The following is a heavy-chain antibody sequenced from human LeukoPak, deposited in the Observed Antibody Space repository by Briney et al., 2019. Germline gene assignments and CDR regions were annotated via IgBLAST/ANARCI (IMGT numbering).Heavy chain of an antibody. CDR3: ARALQLVSHSDY. Sequence: VASVKVSCKASGYTFTSYGISWVRQAPGQGLEWMGWISAYNGSTNYAQKLQGRVTMTTDTSTSTAYMELRSLRSDDTAVYYCARALQLVSHSDYWGQGTLVTVSS. D-gene: IGHD6-6*01. V-gene: IGHV1-18*01. J-gene: IGHJ4*02. CDR2: ISAYNGST. CDR1: GYTFTSYG.